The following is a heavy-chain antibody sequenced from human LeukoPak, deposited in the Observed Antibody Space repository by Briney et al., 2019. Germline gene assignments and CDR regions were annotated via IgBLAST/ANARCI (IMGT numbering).Heavy chain of an antibody. J-gene: IGHJ4*02. CDR3: AKEWIPYNRVFDCFDF. V-gene: IGHV3-23*01. CDR2: IGGGDT. Sequence: GGSLRLSCAGSGFTFCIHAMSWVRQAPGKGLEWVSTIGGGDTYYADSVKGRFTISRDDSQSTVHLQMNSLRAEDTALYYCAKEWIPYNRVFDCFDFWGQGTLVTVSS. CDR1: GFTFCIHA. D-gene: IGHD1-1*01.